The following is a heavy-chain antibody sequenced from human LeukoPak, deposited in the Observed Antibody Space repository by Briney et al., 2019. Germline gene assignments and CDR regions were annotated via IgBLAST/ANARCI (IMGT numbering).Heavy chain of an antibody. CDR2: IYYSGST. J-gene: IGHJ5*02. D-gene: IGHD6-19*01. Sequence: SQTLSHTCTVSGGSISSGGYYWSWIRQHPGKGLEWIGYIYYSGSTYYNPSLKSRVTISVDTSKNQFSLKLSSVTAADTAVYYCARVEVAGTGWFDPWGQGTLVTVSS. V-gene: IGHV4-31*03. CDR3: ARVEVAGTGWFDP. CDR1: GGSISSGGYY.